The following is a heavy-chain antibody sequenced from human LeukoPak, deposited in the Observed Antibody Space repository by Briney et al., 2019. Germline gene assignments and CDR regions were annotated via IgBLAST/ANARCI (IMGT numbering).Heavy chain of an antibody. V-gene: IGHV1-18*01. CDR1: GYTFTSYG. J-gene: IGHJ4*02. CDR2: ISAYNGNT. CDR3: ARVRYSGYALDY. D-gene: IGHD5-12*01. Sequence: ASVKVSCKASGYTFTSYGISWVRQAPGQGLEWMGWISAYNGNTNYAQKLQGRVTMTTDTPTSTAYMELRSLRSDDTAVYYCARVRYSGYALDYWGQGTLVTVSS.